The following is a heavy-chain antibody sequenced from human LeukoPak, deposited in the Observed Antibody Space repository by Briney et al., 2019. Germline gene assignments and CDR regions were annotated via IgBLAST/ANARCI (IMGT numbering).Heavy chain of an antibody. CDR1: GYTFTIFH. V-gene: IGHV1-46*01. Sequence: GASVKVSCKASGYTFTIFHIHWVRQAPGQGLEWMEMINPSDGSTSYAQKFQGRVTMTSDTSTSTVAMDLSSLRSDDTAVYYCARESTFRLLRNVSDIWGQGTMVTVSS. CDR3: ARESTFRLLRNVSDI. J-gene: IGHJ3*02. CDR2: INPSDGST. D-gene: IGHD5-12*01.